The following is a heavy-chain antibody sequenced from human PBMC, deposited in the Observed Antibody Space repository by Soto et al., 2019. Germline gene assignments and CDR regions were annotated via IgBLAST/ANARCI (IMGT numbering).Heavy chain of an antibody. V-gene: IGHV3-23*01. Sequence: GGSLRLSCAASGFTFNNYAMSWVRQAPGKGLEWVSAFSDSGGSTYYADSVKGRFTISRDNSKNTLYLQMYSLRAEDTAVYYCAKDRQPMFYVLDVWGRGTMVTVAS. CDR1: GFTFNNYA. D-gene: IGHD3-10*02. J-gene: IGHJ3*01. CDR2: FSDSGGST. CDR3: AKDRQPMFYVLDV.